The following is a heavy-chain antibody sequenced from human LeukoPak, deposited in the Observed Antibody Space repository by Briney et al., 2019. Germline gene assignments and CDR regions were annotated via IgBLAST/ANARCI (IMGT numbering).Heavy chain of an antibody. D-gene: IGHD2-2*01. Sequence: SETLSLTCAVYGGSFSGYYWSWIRQPPGKGLEWIGEINHSGSTNYNPSLKSRVTISVDTSKNQFSLKLSSVTAADTAVYYCARVVVPAATSRYYFDYWGQGTLVTVSS. J-gene: IGHJ4*02. CDR2: INHSGST. V-gene: IGHV4-34*01. CDR3: ARVVVPAATSRYYFDY. CDR1: GGSFSGYY.